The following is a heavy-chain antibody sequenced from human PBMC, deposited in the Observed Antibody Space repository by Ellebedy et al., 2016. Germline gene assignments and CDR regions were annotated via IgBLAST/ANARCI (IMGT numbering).Heavy chain of an antibody. D-gene: IGHD6-13*01. CDR3: ARDASSSSKNAFDI. Sequence: SETLSLTXSVDGGSFSGYFWSWIRQPPGKGLEWIGQIHYSGNTNYNPSLKSRVSISVDTSNNQLYLRMTSVTAADTAVYYCARDASSSSKNAFDIWGQGTKVTVSS. J-gene: IGHJ3*02. CDR2: IHYSGNT. V-gene: IGHV4-59*12. CDR1: GGSFSGYF.